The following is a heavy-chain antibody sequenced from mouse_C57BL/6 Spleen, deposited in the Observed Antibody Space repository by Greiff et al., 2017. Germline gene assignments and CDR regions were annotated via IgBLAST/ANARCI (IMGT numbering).Heavy chain of an antibody. CDR2: IGPSSGGT. V-gene: IGHV1-72*01. CDR1: GYTFTSYW. D-gene: IGHD4-1*01. J-gene: IGHJ2*01. CDR3: ARDGANWDVYFDY. Sequence: VQLQQPGAELVKPWASVKLSCKASGYTFTSYWMHWVKQRPGRGLEWVGRIGPSSGGTKYNEKFNSKATLTGDKPSSTAYMQISSLTSEDSAVYYCARDGANWDVYFDYWGQGTTLTVSS.